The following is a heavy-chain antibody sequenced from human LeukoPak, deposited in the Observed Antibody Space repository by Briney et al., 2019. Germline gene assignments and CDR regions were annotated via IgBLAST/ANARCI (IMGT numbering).Heavy chain of an antibody. CDR3: ARDRRQQLAEYYYYYYMDV. V-gene: IGHV1-2*02. J-gene: IGHJ6*03. Sequence: ASVKVSCKASGYTFTGYYMHWVRQAPGQGLEWMGWINPNSGGTNYAQKFQGRVTMTRDTSISTAYMELSRLRSDDTAVYYCARDRRQQLAEYYYYYYMDVWGKGTTVTVSS. D-gene: IGHD6-13*01. CDR2: INPNSGGT. CDR1: GYTFTGYY.